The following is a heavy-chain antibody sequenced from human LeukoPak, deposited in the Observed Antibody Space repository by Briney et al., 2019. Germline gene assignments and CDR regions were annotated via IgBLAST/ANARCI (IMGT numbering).Heavy chain of an antibody. CDR2: IYYSGST. CDR3: ARRRGGINWFDP. J-gene: IGHJ5*02. CDR1: GGSISSYY. D-gene: IGHD3-16*01. V-gene: IGHV4-59*08. Sequence: SETLSLTCTVSGGSISSYYWSWIRQPPEKGLEWIGSIYYSGSTYQNPSLNSRVTISVDTSKNQFSLKLSSVTAADTALYYCARRRGGINWFDPWGQGTLVTVSS.